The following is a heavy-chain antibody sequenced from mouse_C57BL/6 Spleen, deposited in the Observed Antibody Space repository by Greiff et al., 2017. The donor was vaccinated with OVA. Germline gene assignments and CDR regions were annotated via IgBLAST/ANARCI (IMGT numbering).Heavy chain of an antibody. CDR1: GYSITSGYD. J-gene: IGHJ4*01. V-gene: IGHV3-1*01. Sequence: EVHLVESGPGMVKPSQSLSLTCTVTGYSITSGYDWHWIRHFPGNKLEWMGYISYSGSTNYNPSLKSRISITHDTSKNHFFLKLNSVTTEDTATYYCARALDYGSAMDYWGQGTSVTVSS. CDR3: ARALDYGSAMDY. CDR2: ISYSGST. D-gene: IGHD2-4*01.